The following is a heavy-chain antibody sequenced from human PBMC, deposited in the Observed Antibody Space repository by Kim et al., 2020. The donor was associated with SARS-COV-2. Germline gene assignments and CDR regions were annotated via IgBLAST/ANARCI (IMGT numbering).Heavy chain of an antibody. V-gene: IGHV4-59*08. CDR3: AGTARGANVDY. J-gene: IGHJ4*02. Sequence: SETLSLTCSVSGISISSYYWSLIRQPPGKGLEWIGYIYYTGSANYNPSLRSRVTISVDTSKNQFSLKLSSVTAADTAVYYCAGTARGANVDYWGRGALVTVSS. D-gene: IGHD1-26*01. CDR1: GISISSYY. CDR2: IYYTGSA.